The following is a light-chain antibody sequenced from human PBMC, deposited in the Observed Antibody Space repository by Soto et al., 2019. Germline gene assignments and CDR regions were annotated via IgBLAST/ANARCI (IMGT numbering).Light chain of an antibody. CDR2: NNN. Sequence: QSVLTQPPSASGTPGQRVTISCSGGSSNIGNNFVYWYQHLPGAAPTLLIYNNNQRPSGVPDRFSGSKSGASASLAISGLRPEDEADYYCSTWDDTLDAYVFGTGTKV. CDR1: SSNIGNNF. J-gene: IGLJ1*01. CDR3: STWDDTLDAYV. V-gene: IGLV1-47*02.